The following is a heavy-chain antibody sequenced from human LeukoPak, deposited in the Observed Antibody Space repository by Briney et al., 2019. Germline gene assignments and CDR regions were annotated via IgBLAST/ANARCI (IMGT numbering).Heavy chain of an antibody. J-gene: IGHJ4*02. V-gene: IGHV5-51*01. Sequence: GESLKLSCQGPGYRFTSYWIGWVRQMPGKGLGWMGIIYAVDSDTSYSPSFRGDVTISADKSISTAYLQGSSLKASDTAMYYCARFRRGYVKDWGQGTLVTVSS. CDR2: IYAVDSDT. CDR3: ARFRRGYVKD. D-gene: IGHD5-12*01. CDR1: GYRFTSYW.